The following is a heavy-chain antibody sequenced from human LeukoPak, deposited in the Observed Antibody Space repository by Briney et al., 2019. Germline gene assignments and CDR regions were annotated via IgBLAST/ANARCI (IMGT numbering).Heavy chain of an antibody. Sequence: GRSLRLSCAASGFTFGTYSMHWVRQAPGMGLEWVAIISSAGTIINYADSVRGRFSISRDNSRNTLYLQMDSLRTEDTAVYYCAKDHRWLVDYWGQGTLVTVSS. CDR1: GFTFGTYS. CDR3: AKDHRWLVDY. J-gene: IGHJ4*02. CDR2: ISSAGTII. V-gene: IGHV3-30-3*01. D-gene: IGHD6-19*01.